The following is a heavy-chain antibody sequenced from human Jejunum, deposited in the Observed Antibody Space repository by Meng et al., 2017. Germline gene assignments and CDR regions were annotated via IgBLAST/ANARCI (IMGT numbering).Heavy chain of an antibody. CDR2: ISSDTNAR. CDR3: ARGGSKPIDY. D-gene: IGHD1-26*01. J-gene: IGHJ4*02. CDR1: GFTFSSYG. V-gene: IGHV3-30-3*01. Sequence: QGQLGESGGGVVKSGRALRLTCAASGFTFSSYGMHWVRQAPGEGLEWVSFISSDTNARYSADSVQGRFTISRDNAKNTLYLQLNSLRADDTALYYCARGGSKPIDYWGQGTLVTVSS.